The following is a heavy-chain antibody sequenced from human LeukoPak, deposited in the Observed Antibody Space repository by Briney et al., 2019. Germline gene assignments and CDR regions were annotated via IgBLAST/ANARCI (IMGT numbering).Heavy chain of an antibody. CDR1: GYTFTGYY. Sequence: ASVKVSCKASGYTFTGYYMHWVRQAPGQGLEWMGRINPNSGGTNYAQKFQGRVTMTRNTSISTAYMELSSLRSEDTAVYYCARSLKRMVRGVIIGYWGQGTLVTVSS. D-gene: IGHD3-10*01. CDR3: ARSLKRMVRGVIIGY. V-gene: IGHV1-2*06. CDR2: INPNSGGT. J-gene: IGHJ4*02.